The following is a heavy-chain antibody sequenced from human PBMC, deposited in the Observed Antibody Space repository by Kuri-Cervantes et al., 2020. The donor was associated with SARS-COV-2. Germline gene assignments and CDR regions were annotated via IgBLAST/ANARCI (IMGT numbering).Heavy chain of an antibody. J-gene: IGHJ3*02. V-gene: IGHV4-39*07. Sequence: SETLSLTCTVSGGPISSSSYYWGWIRQPPGKGLEWIGGIYYSGSTYYNPSLKSRVTISVDTSKNQFSLKLSSVTAADTAVYYCARDGHVWSGYQHAFDIWGQGTMVTVSS. CDR1: GGPISSSSYY. CDR3: ARDGHVWSGYQHAFDI. CDR2: IYYSGST. D-gene: IGHD3-3*01.